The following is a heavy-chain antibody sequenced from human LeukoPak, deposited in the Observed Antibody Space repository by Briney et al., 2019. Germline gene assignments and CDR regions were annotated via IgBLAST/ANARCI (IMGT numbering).Heavy chain of an antibody. J-gene: IGHJ4*02. CDR3: ARERDSSGYPDY. CDR2: IIPIFGTA. V-gene: IGHV1-69*05. D-gene: IGHD3-22*01. Sequence: SVKVSCKASGGTFSSYAISWVRQAPGQGLEWMGRIIPIFGTANYAQKFQGRVTITTDESTSTAYMELSSLRSEDTAAYYCARERDSSGYPDYWGQGTLVTVSS. CDR1: GGTFSSYA.